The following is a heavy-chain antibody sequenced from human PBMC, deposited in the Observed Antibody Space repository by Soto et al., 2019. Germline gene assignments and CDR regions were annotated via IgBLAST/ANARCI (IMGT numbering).Heavy chain of an antibody. CDR3: ARGRTLGAKDYYYGMDV. D-gene: IGHD1-26*01. CDR1: GGSFSGYY. V-gene: IGHV4-34*01. Sequence: SETLSLTCAVYGGSFSGYYWSWIRQPPGKGLEWIGEINHSGSTNYNPSLKSRVTISVDTSKNQFSLKLSSVTAADTAVYYCARGRTLGAKDYYYGMDVWGQGTTVTVSS. CDR2: INHSGST. J-gene: IGHJ6*02.